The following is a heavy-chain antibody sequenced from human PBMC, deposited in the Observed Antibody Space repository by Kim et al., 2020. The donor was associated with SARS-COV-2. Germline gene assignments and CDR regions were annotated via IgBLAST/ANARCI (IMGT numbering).Heavy chain of an antibody. V-gene: IGHV4-59*08. J-gene: IGHJ4*01. CDR2: IYYSGST. CDR1: GGSISSYY. CDR3: AGQRITIFGVVLLPDY. Sequence: SETLSLTCTVSGGSISSYYWSWIRQPPGKGLEWIGYIYYSGSTNYNPSLKSRVTISVDTSKNQFSLKLSSVTAADTAVYYCAGQRITIFGVVLLPDYWG. D-gene: IGHD3-3*01.